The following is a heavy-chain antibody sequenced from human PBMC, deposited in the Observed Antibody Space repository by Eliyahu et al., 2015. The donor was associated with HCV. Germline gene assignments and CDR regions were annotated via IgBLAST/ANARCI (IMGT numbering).Heavy chain of an antibody. Sequence: QVQLQESGPGLVKSSETLSLTCTVSGGSITTDYWSWIRQPPGKGLEWIGYLYYNGGTSYNPSLKSRVTISGDTSKNQFSLKLSSVTAADTAVYYCARGGYSDFVVFDYWGQGSLVTVSS. CDR3: ARGGYSDFVVFDY. D-gene: IGHD4-11*01. CDR1: GGSITTDY. V-gene: IGHV4-59*01. J-gene: IGHJ4*02. CDR2: LYYNGGT.